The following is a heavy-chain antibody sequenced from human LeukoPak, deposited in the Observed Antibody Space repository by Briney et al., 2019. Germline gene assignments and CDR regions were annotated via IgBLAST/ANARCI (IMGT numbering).Heavy chain of an antibody. V-gene: IGHV1-46*01. Sequence: GASVKVSCTASGYTFTSYYMHWVRQAPGQGLEWMGIINPSGGSTSYAQKFQGRVTMTRDTSTSTVYMELSSLRSEDTAVYYCARVESSGFFRYYYYYGMDVWGQGTTVTVSS. D-gene: IGHD6-19*01. CDR2: INPSGGST. CDR3: ARVESSGFFRYYYYYGMDV. J-gene: IGHJ6*02. CDR1: GYTFTSYY.